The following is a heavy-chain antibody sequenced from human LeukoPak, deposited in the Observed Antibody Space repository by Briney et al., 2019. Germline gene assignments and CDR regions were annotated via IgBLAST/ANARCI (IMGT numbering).Heavy chain of an antibody. D-gene: IGHD2-15*01. V-gene: IGHV3-23*01. CDR2: IGSTGATT. Sequence: PGGSLRLSCAASGFTFSSYAMSWVRQAPGKGLEWVSSIGSTGATTYYADSVRGRFTISRDNYKNTLYLQMNSLRAEDTAVYYCARLLLAADAYFWGQGTLVTVSS. CDR1: GFTFSSYA. J-gene: IGHJ4*02. CDR3: ARLLLAADAYF.